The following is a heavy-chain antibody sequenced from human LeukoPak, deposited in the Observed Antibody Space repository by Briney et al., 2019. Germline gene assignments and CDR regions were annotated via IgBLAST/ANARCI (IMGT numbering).Heavy chain of an antibody. D-gene: IGHD3-16*02. CDR1: GGSIISGGYY. Sequence: PSETLSLTCTVSGGSIISGGYYWSWIRQHPGKGLVWIGYIYYSGTTYHNPSLKSRITASVDTSKNQFSLRLSSVTAADTAVYYCARAAGGHYDYAWGSYRPYYFDSWGQGALVTVSS. CDR2: IYYSGTT. CDR3: ARAAGGHYDYAWGSYRPYYFDS. V-gene: IGHV4-31*03. J-gene: IGHJ4*02.